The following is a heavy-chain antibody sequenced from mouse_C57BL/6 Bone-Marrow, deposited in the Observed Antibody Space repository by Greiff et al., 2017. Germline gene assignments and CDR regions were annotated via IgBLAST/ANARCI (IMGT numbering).Heavy chain of an antibody. Sequence: VQLQQSGAELARPGASVKLSCKASGYTFTSYGISWVKQRTGPGLEWIGEIYPRSGNTYYNEKFKGKATLTADKSSSTAYMELRSLTSEDSAVYFCARRDFGNYYGSSYDYWGQGTTLTVSS. CDR3: ARRDFGNYYGSSYDY. J-gene: IGHJ2*01. CDR2: IYPRSGNT. CDR1: GYTFTSYG. V-gene: IGHV1-81*01. D-gene: IGHD1-1*01.